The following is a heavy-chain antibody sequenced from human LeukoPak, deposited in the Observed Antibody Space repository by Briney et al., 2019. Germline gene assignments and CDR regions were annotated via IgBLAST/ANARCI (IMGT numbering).Heavy chain of an antibody. CDR3: ASHCSSTSCYGGY. J-gene: IGHJ4*02. CDR2: IYHSGST. D-gene: IGHD2-2*01. V-gene: IGHV4-30-2*01. CDR1: GGSISSGGYY. Sequence: SETLSLTCTVSGGSISSGGYYWSWIRQPPGKGLEWIGYIYHSGSTYYNPSLKSRVTISVDRSKNQFSLKLSSVTAADTAVYYCASHCSSTSCYGGYWGQGTLVTVSS.